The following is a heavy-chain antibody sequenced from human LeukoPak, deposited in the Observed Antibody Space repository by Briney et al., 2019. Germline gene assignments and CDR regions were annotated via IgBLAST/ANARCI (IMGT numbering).Heavy chain of an antibody. CDR1: GFTFSSYS. Sequence: GRSLRLSCAASGFTFSSYSMNWVRQAPGKGLEWVANIKQDGSEKYYVDSVKGRFTISRDNAKNSLYLQMNSLRAEDTAVYYCARDSAAAGDYWGQGTLVTVSS. CDR2: IKQDGSEK. D-gene: IGHD6-13*01. V-gene: IGHV3-7*01. CDR3: ARDSAAAGDY. J-gene: IGHJ4*02.